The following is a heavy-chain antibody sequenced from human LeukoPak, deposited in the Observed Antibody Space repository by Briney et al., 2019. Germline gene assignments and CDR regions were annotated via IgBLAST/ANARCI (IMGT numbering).Heavy chain of an antibody. CDR2: IKQDGSEK. J-gene: IGHJ6*04. CDR1: GFTFSSYW. CDR3: ASPPGTCLKDV. Sequence: GGSRRLSCAASGFTFSSYWMSWVRQAPGKGLEWVAHIKQDGSEKYYVDSVKGRFTISRDNAKNSLYLQMNSLRAEDTAVYYCASPPGTCLKDVWGKGTTVTVSS. D-gene: IGHD3/OR15-3a*01. V-gene: IGHV3-7*01.